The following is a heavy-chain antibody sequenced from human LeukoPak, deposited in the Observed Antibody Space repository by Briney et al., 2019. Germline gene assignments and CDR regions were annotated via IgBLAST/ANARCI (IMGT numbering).Heavy chain of an antibody. Sequence: GGSLRLSCAASGFTVSSNYMSWVRQAPGKGLEWVSAISGSGGSTYYADSVKGRFTISRDNSKNTLYLQMNSLRAEDTAVYYCAKDIVPAAISGWFDPWGQGTLVTVSS. V-gene: IGHV3-23*01. CDR2: ISGSGGST. J-gene: IGHJ5*02. D-gene: IGHD2-2*02. CDR1: GFTVSSNY. CDR3: AKDIVPAAISGWFDP.